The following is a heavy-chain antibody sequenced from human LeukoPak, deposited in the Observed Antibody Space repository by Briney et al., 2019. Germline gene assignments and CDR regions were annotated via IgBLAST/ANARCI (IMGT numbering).Heavy chain of an antibody. CDR2: ISAYNGDT. V-gene: IGHV1-18*01. J-gene: IGHJ4*02. CDR1: GYIFASYG. Sequence: VSVKVSCKASGYIFASYGISWVRQAPGQGLEWLGWISAYNGDTKYAQHLQGRVTLTTDTSTGTAYMDLRSLIADDTALYYCARNTALTITPGGPDYWGRGALITVSS. CDR3: ARNTALTITPGGPDY. D-gene: IGHD2-8*02.